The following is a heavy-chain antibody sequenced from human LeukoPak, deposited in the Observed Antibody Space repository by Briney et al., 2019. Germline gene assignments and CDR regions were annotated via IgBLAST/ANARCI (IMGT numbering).Heavy chain of an antibody. V-gene: IGHV3-11*06. CDR2: ISSSNTYT. D-gene: IGHD1-26*01. CDR1: GFTFSDYY. J-gene: IGHJ4*02. CDR3: ARDPTISGSYSDY. Sequence: PGGSLRLSCAASGFTFSDYYMSWIRQAPGKGLEWVSYISSSNTYTNYAGSVKGRFTISRDNAKKSLYLQMNSLRDEDTAVYYCARDPTISGSYSDYWGQGTLVTVSS.